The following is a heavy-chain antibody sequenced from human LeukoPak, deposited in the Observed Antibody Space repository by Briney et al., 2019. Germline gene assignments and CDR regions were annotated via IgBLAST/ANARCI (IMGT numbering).Heavy chain of an antibody. Sequence: ASVKVSCKASGYTFTSYDINWVRQATGQGLEWMGWMNPNSGNTGYAQKFQGRVTITRNTSISTAYMELSSLRSDDTAVYYCARVDPVLRYFDWLSYFDYWGQGTLVTVSS. D-gene: IGHD3-9*01. CDR3: ARVDPVLRYFDWLSYFDY. CDR1: GYTFTSYD. J-gene: IGHJ4*02. CDR2: MNPNSGNT. V-gene: IGHV1-8*03.